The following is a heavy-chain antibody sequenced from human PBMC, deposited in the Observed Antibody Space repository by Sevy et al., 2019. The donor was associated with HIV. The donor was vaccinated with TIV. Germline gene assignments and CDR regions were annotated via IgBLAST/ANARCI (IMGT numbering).Heavy chain of an antibody. CDR1: GFTFSTYS. CDR3: ARIKAYCSGGSCYSTMGADV. J-gene: IGHJ6*02. Sequence: GGSLRLSCAVSGFTFSTYSMTWVRQAPGKGLEWVSSISSSSNYIYYPDSVNGRFTISRDNAKNSLYMQMNSLRAEDTAVYYCARIKAYCSGGSCYSTMGADVWGQGTTVTVSS. V-gene: IGHV3-21*01. CDR2: ISSSSNYI. D-gene: IGHD2-15*01.